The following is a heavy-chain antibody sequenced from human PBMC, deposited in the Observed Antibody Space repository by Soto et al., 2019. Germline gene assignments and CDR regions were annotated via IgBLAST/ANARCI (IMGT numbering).Heavy chain of an antibody. CDR1: AYTFTNYY. D-gene: IGHD3-10*01. CDR2: VNPSGEIT. J-gene: IGHJ6*02. CDR3: ARDTYYYGSGPGADSV. Sequence: GASVKVSCKSSAYTFTNYYIHWVRQAPGQGLEWMGIVNPSGEITRFAQKFQGRVTMTRDTSTSTVYMELSSLRSEDTAVYYCARDTYYYGSGPGADSVWGQGTTVTVSS. V-gene: IGHV1-46*01.